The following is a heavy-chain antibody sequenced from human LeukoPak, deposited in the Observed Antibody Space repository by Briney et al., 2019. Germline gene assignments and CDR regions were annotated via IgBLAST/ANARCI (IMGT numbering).Heavy chain of an antibody. J-gene: IGHJ4*02. Sequence: SETLSLTCTVSGGSISSYYWSWIRQPPGKGLEWIGYIYYSGSTNYNRSLRSRVTISIDTSKNHFSLKLSSVTAADTAVYYCARVGYGGNIDYWGQGTLVTVSS. CDR3: ARVGYGGNIDY. CDR1: GGSISSYY. V-gene: IGHV4-59*01. D-gene: IGHD4-23*01. CDR2: IYYSGST.